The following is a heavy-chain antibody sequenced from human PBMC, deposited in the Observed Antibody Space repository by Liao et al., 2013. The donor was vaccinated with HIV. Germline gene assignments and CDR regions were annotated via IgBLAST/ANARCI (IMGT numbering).Heavy chain of an antibody. V-gene: IGHV4-59*10. J-gene: IGHJ4*02. Sequence: QVQLQQWGAGLLKPSETLSLTCAVYGGSFSGYYWSWIRQPAGKGLEWIGRIYTSGSTNYNPSLKSRVTMSVDTSKNQFSLKLSSVTAADTAVYYCARKVRGSGTYYNYWGQGTLVTVSS. CDR2: IYTSGST. D-gene: IGHD3-10*01. CDR3: ARKVRGSGTYYNY. CDR1: GGSFSGYY.